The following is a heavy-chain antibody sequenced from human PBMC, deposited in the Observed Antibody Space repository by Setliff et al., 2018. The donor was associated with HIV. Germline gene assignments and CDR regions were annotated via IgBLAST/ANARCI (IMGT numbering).Heavy chain of an antibody. J-gene: IGHJ4*02. Sequence: SETLSLTCTVYGGSFSGYFCIWVRQPPGEGLEWIGEISHSGSTNYNPSLESRVTISLDTSNKQFSLQLSSVTAADTAVYYCAWGMTAIPEYWGQGTLVTVSS. D-gene: IGHD2-21*02. V-gene: IGHV4-34*01. CDR1: GGSFSGYF. CDR3: AWGMTAIPEY. CDR2: ISHSGST.